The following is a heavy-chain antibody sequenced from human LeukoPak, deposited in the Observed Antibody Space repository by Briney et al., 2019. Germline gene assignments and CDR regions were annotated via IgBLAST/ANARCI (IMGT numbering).Heavy chain of an antibody. J-gene: IGHJ4*02. V-gene: IGHV4-4*07. CDR3: ARERSKQWLVQGGAFDY. Sequence: PSETLSLTCTVSGGSISSYYWSWIRQPAGKGLERIGRIYTSGSTNYNPSLKSRVTMSVDTSKNQSSLKLSSVTAAGTAVYYCARERSKQWLVQGGAFDYWGQGTLVTVSS. CDR2: IYTSGST. D-gene: IGHD6-19*01. CDR1: GGSISSYY.